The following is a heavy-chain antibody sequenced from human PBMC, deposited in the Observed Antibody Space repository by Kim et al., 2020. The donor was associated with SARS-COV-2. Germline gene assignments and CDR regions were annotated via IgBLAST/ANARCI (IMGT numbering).Heavy chain of an antibody. CDR1: GYSFTSYW. D-gene: IGHD3-22*01. CDR2: IYPGDSDT. Sequence: GESLKISCKGSGYSFTSYWIGWVRQMPGKGLEWMGIIYPGDSDTRYSPSFQGQVTISADKSISTAYLQWSSLKASDTAMYYCARSRRSGYYTWSWFDPWGQGTLVTVSS. CDR3: ARSRRSGYYTWSWFDP. J-gene: IGHJ5*02. V-gene: IGHV5-51*01.